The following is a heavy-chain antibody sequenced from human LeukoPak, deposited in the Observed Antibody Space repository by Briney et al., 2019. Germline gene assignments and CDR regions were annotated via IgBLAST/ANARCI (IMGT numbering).Heavy chain of an antibody. CDR3: ARLYGDYYFDY. J-gene: IGHJ4*02. D-gene: IGHD4-17*01. V-gene: IGHV4-31*03. CDR2: IYYSGST. Sequence: KSSETLSLTCTVSGGSISSGGYYWSWIRQHPGKGLEWIGYIYYSGSTYYNPSLKSRVTISVDTSKNQFSLKLSSVTAADTAVYYCARLYGDYYFDYWGQGTLVTVSS. CDR1: GGSISSGGYY.